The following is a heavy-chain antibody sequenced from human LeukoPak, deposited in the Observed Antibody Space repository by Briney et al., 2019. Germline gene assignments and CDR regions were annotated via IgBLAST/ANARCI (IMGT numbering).Heavy chain of an antibody. CDR2: IYYSGST. CDR1: GGSISSSSYY. Sequence: SETLSLTCTVSGGSISSSSYYWGWIRQPPGKGLEWIGSIYYSGSTYYNPSLKSRVTISVDTSKNQFFLKLSSVTAADTAVYYCARHRMTTVTNWGQGTLVTVSS. J-gene: IGHJ4*02. V-gene: IGHV4-39*01. D-gene: IGHD4-17*01. CDR3: ARHRMTTVTN.